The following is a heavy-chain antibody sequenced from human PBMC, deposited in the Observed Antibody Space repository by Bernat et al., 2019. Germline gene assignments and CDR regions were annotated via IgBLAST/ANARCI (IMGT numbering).Heavy chain of an antibody. Sequence: EVQLLESGGGLVQPGGSLRLPCAASGFSFSDYEMNWVRQAPGKGLEWVSYISSTANTIYYADSVKGRFTISRDNTKKSLYLQMNNLRAEDTADYYCAGGPTWYSRTSNFDYWGQGTLVTVSS. D-gene: IGHD6-13*01. CDR1: GFSFSDYE. CDR3: AGGPTWYSRTSNFDY. V-gene: IGHV3-48*03. J-gene: IGHJ4*02. CDR2: ISSTANTI.